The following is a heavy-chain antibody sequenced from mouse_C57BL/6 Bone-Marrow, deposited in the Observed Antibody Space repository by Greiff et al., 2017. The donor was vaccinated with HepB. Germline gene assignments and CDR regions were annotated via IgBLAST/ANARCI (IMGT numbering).Heavy chain of an antibody. CDR3: ARSGSSYYWYFDV. V-gene: IGHV1-81*01. CDR1: GYTFTSYG. D-gene: IGHD1-1*01. CDR2: IYPRSGNT. Sequence: VQLQQSGAELARPGASVKLSCKASGYTFTSYGISWVKQRTGQGLEWIGEIYPRSGNTYYNEKFKGKATLTADKSSSTAYMELRSLTSEDSAVYNCARSGSSYYWYFDVWGTGTTVTVSS. J-gene: IGHJ1*03.